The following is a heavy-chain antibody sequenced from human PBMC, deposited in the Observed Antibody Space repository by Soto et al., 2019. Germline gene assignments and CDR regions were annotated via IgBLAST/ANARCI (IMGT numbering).Heavy chain of an antibody. Sequence: GESLKISCKGSGYTFTNYWIGWVRQMPGKGPEWMGIIYPGDSDTKYNPSFQGQVTISADKSITTTYLQWSSLKASDTAIYYCAASICYYGMDVWRQGTTVTVSS. CDR2: IYPGDSDT. CDR3: AASICYYGMDV. J-gene: IGHJ6*02. V-gene: IGHV5-51*01. CDR1: GYTFTNYW.